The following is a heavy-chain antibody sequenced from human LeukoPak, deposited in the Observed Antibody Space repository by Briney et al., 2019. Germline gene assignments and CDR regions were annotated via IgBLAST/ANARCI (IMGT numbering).Heavy chain of an antibody. V-gene: IGHV4-39*01. CDR3: ARHSATENWFDP. J-gene: IGHJ5*02. Sequence: PSETLSLTCTVSGGSITSSSYYWCWIRQPPGKGLGWIGSIYYSGSTYYNPSLKSRVTISVDTSKNQFSLKLSSVTAADTAVYYCARHSATENWFDPWGQGTLVTVSA. CDR2: IYYSGST. D-gene: IGHD6-25*01. CDR1: GGSITSSSYY.